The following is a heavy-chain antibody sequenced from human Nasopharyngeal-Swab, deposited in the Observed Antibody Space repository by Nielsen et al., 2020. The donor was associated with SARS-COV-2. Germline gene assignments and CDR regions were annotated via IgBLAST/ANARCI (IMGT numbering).Heavy chain of an antibody. D-gene: IGHD3-3*01. CDR1: GGSFSGYY. V-gene: IGHV4-34*01. Sequence: SETLSLTCAVYGGSFSGYYWSWIRQPPGKGLEWIGEINHSGSTNYNPSLKSRVTISVDTSKNQFSLKLSSVTAADTAVYYCARGGRQEEITIFGVIPSSYWYFDLWGRGTLVTVSS. J-gene: IGHJ2*01. CDR2: INHSGST. CDR3: ARGGRQEEITIFGVIPSSYWYFDL.